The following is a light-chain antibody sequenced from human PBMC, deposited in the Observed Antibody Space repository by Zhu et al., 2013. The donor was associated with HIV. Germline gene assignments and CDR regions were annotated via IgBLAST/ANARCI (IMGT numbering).Light chain of an antibody. CDR3: QAWDSNTDHPGV. CDR1: NIGSKS. J-gene: IGLJ3*02. Sequence: SYVLTQTPSVSVAPGKTARITCGGNNIGSKSVHWYQQKPGQAPVLVVYDDSARPSGIPERVSGSNSGNTATLTISRVEAGDEADYYCQAWDSNTDHPGVFGGGTKLTVL. CDR2: DDS. V-gene: IGLV3-21*03.